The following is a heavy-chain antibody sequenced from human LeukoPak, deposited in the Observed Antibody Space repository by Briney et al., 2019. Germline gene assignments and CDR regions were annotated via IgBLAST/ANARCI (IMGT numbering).Heavy chain of an antibody. V-gene: IGHV1-69*06. CDR1: GGTFSSYA. J-gene: IGHJ4*02. CDR3: ARDYGGGDIVVVPAAYFAY. D-gene: IGHD2-2*01. CDR2: IIPIFGTA. Sequence: ASVKDSCKASGGTFSSYATSWVRQAPGQGLEWMGRIIPIFGTANYAQKIQSRVTMTADKSTSTAYLELSSLRPEDTAVYYCARDYGGGDIVVVPAAYFAYWGQGTLVTVSS.